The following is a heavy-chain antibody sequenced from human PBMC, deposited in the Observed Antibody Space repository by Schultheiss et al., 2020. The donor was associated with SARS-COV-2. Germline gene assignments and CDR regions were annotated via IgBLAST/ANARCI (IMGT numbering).Heavy chain of an antibody. Sequence: SETLSLTCTVSGGSISSYYWSWIRQPPGKGLEWIGYIYYSGSTNYNPSLKSRVTISVDTSKNQFSLKLSSVTAADTAVYYCAREVDFSSNWFDPWGQGTLVTVSS. V-gene: IGHV4-59*12. CDR3: AREVDFSSNWFDP. J-gene: IGHJ5*02. CDR2: IYYSGST. CDR1: GGSISSYY. D-gene: IGHD3-3*01.